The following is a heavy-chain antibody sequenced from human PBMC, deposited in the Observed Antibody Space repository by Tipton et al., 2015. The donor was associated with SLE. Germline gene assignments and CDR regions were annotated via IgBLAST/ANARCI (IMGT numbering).Heavy chain of an antibody. CDR3: ARDGDGGSGSYDAFDI. J-gene: IGHJ3*02. CDR1: GGSISSHY. V-gene: IGHV4-59*11. Sequence: TLSLTCTVSGGSISSHYWSWIRQPPGKGLERIGYIYYSGSTNYNPSLKSRVTISVDTSKNQFSLKLSSVTAADTAVYYCARDGDGGSGSYDAFDIWGQGTMVTVSS. CDR2: IYYSGST. D-gene: IGHD3-10*01.